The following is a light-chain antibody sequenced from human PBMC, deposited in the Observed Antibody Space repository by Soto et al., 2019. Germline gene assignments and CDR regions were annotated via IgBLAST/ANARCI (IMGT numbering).Light chain of an antibody. Sequence: EIVLTQSPGTLSLSPGERGTLSCRASQRFGSSNLAWYQQKPGQAPRLLIYSTSSGATGIPDRFSGSGSGTDFTLTISRLEPEDFAVYYCQQYGSSPITFGQGTRLEIK. CDR3: QQYGSSPIT. J-gene: IGKJ5*01. V-gene: IGKV3-20*01. CDR1: QRFGSSN. CDR2: STS.